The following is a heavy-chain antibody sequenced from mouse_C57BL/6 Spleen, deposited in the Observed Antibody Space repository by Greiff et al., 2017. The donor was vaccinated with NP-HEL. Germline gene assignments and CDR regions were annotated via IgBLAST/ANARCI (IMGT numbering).Heavy chain of an antibody. J-gene: IGHJ4*01. Sequence: QVQLQQPGAELVMPGASVKLSCKASGYTFTSYWMHWVKQRPGQGLEWIGEIDPSDSYTNYNQKFKGKSTLTVDKSSNTAYMQLSSLTSEDSAVYYCARSRMDYWGQGTSVTVSS. V-gene: IGHV1-69*01. CDR1: GYTFTSYW. CDR3: ARSRMDY. CDR2: IDPSDSYT.